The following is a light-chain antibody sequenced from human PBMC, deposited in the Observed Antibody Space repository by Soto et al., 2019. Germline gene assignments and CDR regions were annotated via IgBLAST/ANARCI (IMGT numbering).Light chain of an antibody. CDR2: GAS. CDR3: QQYGSSPPWT. J-gene: IGKJ1*01. V-gene: IGKV3-20*01. Sequence: DIVLTQSPGTLSLSPGDRATLSCRASQSVSSSYLAWYQQKPGQAPRLLIYGASSRATGIPDRFSGSVSGTGFTLTSSRLEPEDFAVYYCQQYGSSPPWTFGQGTKVEIK. CDR1: QSVSSSY.